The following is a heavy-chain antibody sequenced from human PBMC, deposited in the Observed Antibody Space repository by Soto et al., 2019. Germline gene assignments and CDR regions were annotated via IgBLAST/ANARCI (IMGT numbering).Heavy chain of an antibody. CDR3: ARTRRFGVGAWYDP. J-gene: IGHJ5*02. D-gene: IGHD3-3*01. CDR1: GDSISSTSHY. V-gene: IGHV4-61*01. CDR2: LYGSGTT. Sequence: QVQLQESGPGLVKPSETLSLICTVSGDSISSTSHYWSWIRQPPGKGLEWIGYLYGSGTTNYNLSLKSRVTISVDTSKNQVSLKLRSVTAADTAVYYCARTRRFGVGAWYDPWGQGTLVTVSS.